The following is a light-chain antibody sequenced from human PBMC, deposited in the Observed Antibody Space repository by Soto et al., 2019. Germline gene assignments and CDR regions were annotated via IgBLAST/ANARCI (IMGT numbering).Light chain of an antibody. CDR2: GNN. Sequence: QSVLTQPTSVSGAPGQRVTISCTGSSSNIGAGRDVHWYQQLPGTAPRLLIYGNNNRPSGVPDRFSASKSGTSASLAITGLQAEDEADFYCQSFDSSLSAYVFGTGTKLTVL. CDR3: QSFDSSLSAYV. J-gene: IGLJ1*01. CDR1: SSNIGAGRD. V-gene: IGLV1-40*01.